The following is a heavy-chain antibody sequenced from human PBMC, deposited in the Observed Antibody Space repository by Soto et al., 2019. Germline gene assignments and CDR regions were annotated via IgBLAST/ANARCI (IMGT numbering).Heavy chain of an antibody. CDR2: ISGNGEII. Sequence: GGSLRLSCAAAGVTCSSYAMSWVRRAPGKGLEWISYISGNGEIIQYAASARGRFTISRDNAENSVYLEMDSLRAEDTALYYCAKGISGGGYAFDIWGQGTMVTVSS. CDR3: AKGISGGGYAFDI. CDR1: GVTCSSYA. V-gene: IGHV3-48*04. D-gene: IGHD2-15*01. J-gene: IGHJ3*02.